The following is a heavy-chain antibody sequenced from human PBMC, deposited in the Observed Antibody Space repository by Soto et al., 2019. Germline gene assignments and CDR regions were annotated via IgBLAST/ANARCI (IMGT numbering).Heavy chain of an antibody. V-gene: IGHV3-23*01. Sequence: GGSLRLSCAASGFTFSAYAMTWVRQAPGKGLEWVSTISRSDDSTYYAHSGKGRFTISRDNCKNMLYLQMNSLSAEDAALDYCAKSGEEVVVVPTTIYYYYYMDVWGKGTTVTVSS. CDR1: GFTFSAYA. J-gene: IGHJ6*03. CDR2: ISRSDDST. D-gene: IGHD2-2*01. CDR3: AKSGEEVVVVPTTIYYYYYMDV.